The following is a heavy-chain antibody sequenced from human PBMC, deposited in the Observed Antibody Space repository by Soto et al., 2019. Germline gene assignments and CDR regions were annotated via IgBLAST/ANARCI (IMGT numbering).Heavy chain of an antibody. J-gene: IGHJ5*02. V-gene: IGHV4-34*01. CDR2: TNHSGST. CDR1: GGSFSGYY. Sequence: SETLSLTCAVYGGSFSGYYWSWIRQPPGKGLEWIGETNHSGSTNYNPSLKSRVTISVERSKNQFSLKLSSVTAADTAVYYCARCLGSGSDTPYNCFDPWGQGTLVTVSS. D-gene: IGHD3-10*01. CDR3: ARCLGSGSDTPYNCFDP.